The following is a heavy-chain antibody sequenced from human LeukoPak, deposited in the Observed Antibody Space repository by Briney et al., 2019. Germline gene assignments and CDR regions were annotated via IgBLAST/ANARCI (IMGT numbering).Heavy chain of an antibody. CDR1: GGTFSSYA. CDR2: IIPIFGTA. J-gene: IGHJ6*03. V-gene: IGHV1-69*01. CDR3: ARGTLRVKYSSSAYYYYYMGV. D-gene: IGHD6-13*01. Sequence: SVKVSCKASGGTFSSYAISWVRQAPGQGLEWMGGIIPIFGTANYAQKFQGRVTITADESTSTAYMELSSLRSEDTAVYYCARGTLRVKYSSSAYYYYYMGVWGKGTTVTVSS.